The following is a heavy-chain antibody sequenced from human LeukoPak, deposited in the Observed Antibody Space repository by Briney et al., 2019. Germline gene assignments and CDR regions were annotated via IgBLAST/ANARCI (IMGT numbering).Heavy chain of an antibody. V-gene: IGHV1-2*02. CDR2: INPNGGAT. CDR3: ARGRGSYALDY. D-gene: IGHD1-26*01. J-gene: IGHJ4*02. CDR1: GYPFTGYY. Sequence: ASVKVSCKASGYPFTGYYMHWVRQAPGQGPEWMGWINPNGGATNYAQKFQARVTMTGGTSISTAYMELSSLESDDTAVYYCARGRGSYALDYWGQGTLVTVSS.